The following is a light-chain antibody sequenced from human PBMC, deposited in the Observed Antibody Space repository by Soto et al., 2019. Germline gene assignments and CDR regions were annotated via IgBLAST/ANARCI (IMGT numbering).Light chain of an antibody. CDR1: QDIRNA. CDR2: ATS. V-gene: IGKV1-6*01. J-gene: IGKJ2*01. CDR3: LQDYTYPYT. Sequence: AIQMTQSPSSLSASVGDRVTITCRASQDIRNAVGWYQQKPGKAPKLLIFATSNLQSGVQSRFIGSGSGTDFTLTISSLQAEDFATYYCLQDYTYPYTFGQGTKLEIK.